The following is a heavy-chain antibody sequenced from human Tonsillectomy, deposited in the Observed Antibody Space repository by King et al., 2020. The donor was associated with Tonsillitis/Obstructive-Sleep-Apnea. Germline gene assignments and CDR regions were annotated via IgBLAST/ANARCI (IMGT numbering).Heavy chain of an antibody. CDR2: ISSSSSTK. CDR1: GFTFSSYS. CDR3: ARVLDDYGDYEPQQVWPEYFQH. J-gene: IGHJ1*01. D-gene: IGHD4-17*01. Sequence: VQLVESGGGLVQPGGALRLSCAASGFTFSSYSMNWVRQAPGKGLEWVSYISSSSSTKSDADSVKGRFTITRDTAKNSLFLQMKSLRDGDTVLYYLARVLDDYGDYEPQQVWPEYFQHWGQGTLVTVSS. V-gene: IGHV3-48*02.